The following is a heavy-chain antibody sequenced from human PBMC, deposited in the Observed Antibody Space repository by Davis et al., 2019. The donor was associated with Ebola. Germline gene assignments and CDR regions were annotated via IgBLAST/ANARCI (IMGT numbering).Heavy chain of an antibody. D-gene: IGHD5-24*01. CDR3: SVEMARRNQPGDAFDI. J-gene: IGHJ3*02. CDR2: INPSGGST. CDR1: GYTFTSYY. V-gene: IGHV1-46*01. Sequence: ASVKVSCKASGYTFTSYYMHWVRQAPGQGLEWMGIINPSGGSTSYAQKFQGRVTMTRDTSTSTAYMELRSLRSDDTAVYYCSVEMARRNQPGDAFDIWGQGTMVTVSS.